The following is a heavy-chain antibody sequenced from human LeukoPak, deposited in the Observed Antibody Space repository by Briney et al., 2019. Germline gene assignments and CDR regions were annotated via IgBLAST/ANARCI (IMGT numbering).Heavy chain of an antibody. Sequence: GGSLRLSCAAAGFTFSSYSMNWVRQAPGRGLEWVSSISGDSIYIYYADSVRGRFTISRDNARNSLYLQMNSLRAEDTAVYHCARIEYCSSTSCPSTIWFDPWGQGTLVTVSS. CDR2: ISGDSIYI. V-gene: IGHV3-21*01. D-gene: IGHD2-2*01. CDR3: ARIEYCSSTSCPSTIWFDP. CDR1: GFTFSSYS. J-gene: IGHJ5*02.